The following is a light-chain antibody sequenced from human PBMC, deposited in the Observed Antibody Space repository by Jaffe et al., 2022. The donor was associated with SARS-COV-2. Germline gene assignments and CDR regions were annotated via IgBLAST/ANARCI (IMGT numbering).Light chain of an antibody. Sequence: SSVLTQPPSVSVAPGQTATVTCGGSSIGGRSVHWYQQKPGQAPVLVVYDDSDRPSGIPERFSGSNSGNTATLTISRVEAGDEADYYCEVWVGSGDHAYVFGTGTKVTVL. CDR2: DDS. V-gene: IGLV3-21*02. CDR1: SIGGRS. J-gene: IGLJ1*01. CDR3: EVWVGSGDHAYV.